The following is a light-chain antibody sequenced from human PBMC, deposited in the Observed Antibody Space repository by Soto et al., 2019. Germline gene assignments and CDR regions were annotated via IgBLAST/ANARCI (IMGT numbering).Light chain of an antibody. V-gene: IGKV3-11*01. Sequence: EIVLTQSLATLSLSPGERATLSCRASQSVSSYLAWYQQKPGQAPRLLIYDASNRATDIPARFSGSGSGTDFTLTISSLEPEDFAVYYCQQRWTFGQGTKVDIK. CDR1: QSVSSY. J-gene: IGKJ1*01. CDR3: QQRWT. CDR2: DAS.